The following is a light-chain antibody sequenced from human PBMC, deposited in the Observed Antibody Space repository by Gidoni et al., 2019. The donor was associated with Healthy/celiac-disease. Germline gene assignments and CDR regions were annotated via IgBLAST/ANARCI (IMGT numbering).Light chain of an antibody. Sequence: SYELTQPPSVSVSPGQTARIPCSGDALPKQYAYWYQQKPGQAPVLVIYKDSERPSGIPERFSGSSSGTTVTLTISGVQAEDEADYYCQSADSSGVVFGGGTKLTVL. CDR2: KDS. J-gene: IGLJ2*01. CDR3: QSADSSGVV. CDR1: ALPKQY. V-gene: IGLV3-25*03.